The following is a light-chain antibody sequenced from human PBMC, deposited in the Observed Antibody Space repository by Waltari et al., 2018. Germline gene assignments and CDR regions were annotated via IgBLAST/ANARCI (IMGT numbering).Light chain of an antibody. CDR1: QSISNY. Sequence: DIQMTQSPSFLPASVGDRVTITCRASQSISNYLNWYQHKPGEAPKLLVYVASNLQRGVPSRFSGSGSETDFTLTISSLQLEDFATYYCQQSYNAPYTFGQGTNVEIK. J-gene: IGKJ2*01. CDR2: VAS. CDR3: QQSYNAPYT. V-gene: IGKV1-39*01.